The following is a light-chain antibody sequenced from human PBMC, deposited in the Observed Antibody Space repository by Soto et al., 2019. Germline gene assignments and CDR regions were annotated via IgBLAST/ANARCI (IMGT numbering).Light chain of an antibody. J-gene: IGLJ1*01. CDR1: SSDIGGYDY. CDR2: DVS. CDR3: SSYSSSTPYV. Sequence: QSALTQPASVSGSPGQSITIYCTGTSSDIGGYDYVSWYQQHPDKAPKLIIYDVSRRPSGVSIRFSGSKSGNTASLTISGLQAEDEAEYYCSSYSSSTPYVFGTGTKLTVL. V-gene: IGLV2-14*01.